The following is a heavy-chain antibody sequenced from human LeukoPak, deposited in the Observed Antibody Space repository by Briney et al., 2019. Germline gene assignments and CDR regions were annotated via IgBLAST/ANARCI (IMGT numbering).Heavy chain of an antibody. CDR1: GFTVSSNY. CDR3: AREVGELSALYYFDY. D-gene: IGHD3-10*01. J-gene: IGHJ4*02. Sequence: LAGGSLRLSCAASGFTVSSNYMSWVRQAPGKGLEWVSVIYSGGSTYYADSVKGRFTISRDNSKNTLYLQMNSLRGEDTAVYYCAREVGELSALYYFDYWGQGTLVTVAS. V-gene: IGHV3-53*01. CDR2: IYSGGST.